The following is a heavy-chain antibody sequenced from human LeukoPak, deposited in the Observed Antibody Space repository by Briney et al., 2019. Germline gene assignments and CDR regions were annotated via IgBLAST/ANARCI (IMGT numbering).Heavy chain of an antibody. V-gene: IGHV3-23*01. CDR3: AKEQFSSGYQPDAFDI. J-gene: IGHJ3*02. CDR2: ISGSGGST. D-gene: IGHD6-19*01. CDR1: GFTFSSYA. Sequence: GVSLRLSCAASGFTFSSYAMSWVRQAPGKGLEWVSAISGSGGSTYYADSVKGRFTISRDNSKNTLYLQMNSLRAEDTAVYYCAKEQFSSGYQPDAFDIWGQGTMVTVSS.